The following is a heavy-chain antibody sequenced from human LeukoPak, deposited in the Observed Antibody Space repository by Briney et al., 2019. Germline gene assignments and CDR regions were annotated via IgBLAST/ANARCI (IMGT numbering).Heavy chain of an antibody. CDR1: GGSISSSSYY. J-gene: IGHJ3*02. CDR3: ARYWARYYYDSSGYPQDAFDI. V-gene: IGHV4-39*01. Sequence: SETLSLTCTVSGGSISSSSYYWGWIRQPPGKGLEWIGSIYYSGSTYYNPSLKSRVTISVDTSKNQFSLKLSSVTAADTAVYYCARYWARYYYDSSGYPQDAFDIWGQGTMVTVSS. D-gene: IGHD3-22*01. CDR2: IYYSGST.